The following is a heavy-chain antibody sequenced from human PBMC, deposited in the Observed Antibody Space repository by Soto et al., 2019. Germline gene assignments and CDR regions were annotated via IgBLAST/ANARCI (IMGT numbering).Heavy chain of an antibody. V-gene: IGHV1-18*01. CDR2: ISAYNGNT. CDR3: ASRGGNPEDYYYAMDV. D-gene: IGHD2-15*01. CDR1: GYTFTSYG. J-gene: IGHJ6*02. Sequence: ASVKVSCKASGYTFTSYGFTWVRQAPGQGLEWMGWISAYNGNTNYAQKLQGRVTMTTDTLTSTAHMELRSLRSDDTAVYYCASRGGNPEDYYYAMDVWGQGTSVTLSS.